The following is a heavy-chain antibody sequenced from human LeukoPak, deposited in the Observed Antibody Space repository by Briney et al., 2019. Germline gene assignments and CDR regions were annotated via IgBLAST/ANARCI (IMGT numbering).Heavy chain of an antibody. J-gene: IGHJ5*02. CDR2: IYYSGST. Sequence: SETLSLTCTVSGGSISSSSYYWGWIRQPPGQGLEWIGRIYYSGSTYYNPSLKSRVIISVDTSKHQFSLKLTSVTAADTAVYYCARDLASDGYTVGFDPWGQGTLVTVSS. CDR3: ARDLASDGYTVGFDP. CDR1: GGSISSSSYY. D-gene: IGHD5-18*01. V-gene: IGHV4-39*07.